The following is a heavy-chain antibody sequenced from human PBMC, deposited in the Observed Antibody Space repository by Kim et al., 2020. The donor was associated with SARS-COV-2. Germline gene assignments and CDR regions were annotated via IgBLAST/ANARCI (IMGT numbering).Heavy chain of an antibody. Sequence: SSSGTPTEYTESVEVHFTIPRENAKNSLFLQMNTLRAEDTAVYYCEGPTDYWGQGTLVTVSS. CDR3: EGPTDY. CDR2: SSSGTPT. V-gene: IGHV3-11*04. J-gene: IGHJ4*02.